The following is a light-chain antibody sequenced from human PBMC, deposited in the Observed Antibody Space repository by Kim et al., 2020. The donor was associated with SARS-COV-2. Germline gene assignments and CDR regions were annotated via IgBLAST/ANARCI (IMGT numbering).Light chain of an antibody. Sequence: DIQMTQSPSSLSASVGDTVTITCQASQDINNRLNWYLHKPGTAPKLLIYDVSYLAPGVPSGFSGSGSGTLFSLTIFSLQPEDVATYFCQQSQSLPPTFGQGTKLEI. CDR1: QDINNR. CDR2: DVS. J-gene: IGKJ2*01. V-gene: IGKV1-33*01. CDR3: QQSQSLPPT.